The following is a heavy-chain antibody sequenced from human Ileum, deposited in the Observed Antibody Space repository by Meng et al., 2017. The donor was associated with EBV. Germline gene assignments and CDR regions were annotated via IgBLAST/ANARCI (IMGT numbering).Heavy chain of an antibody. CDR3: ARTGVGLAFDY. V-gene: IGHV4-4*02. CDR1: GDSMTNNNW. D-gene: IGHD2-8*01. Sequence: QVQRRESGPGLVKSSGTPSLTCGVSGDSMTNNNWWTWVRQPPGKGLEWIGEIYHSGSTNYNPSLQSRATISVDMSKKQFSLKLRSVTAADTAVYYCARTGVGLAFDYWGLGTLVTVSS. J-gene: IGHJ4*02. CDR2: IYHSGST.